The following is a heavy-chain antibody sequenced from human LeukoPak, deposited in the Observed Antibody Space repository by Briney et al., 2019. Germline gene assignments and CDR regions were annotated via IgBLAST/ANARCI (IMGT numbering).Heavy chain of an antibody. J-gene: IGHJ4*02. CDR3: ASFSNTAFGY. D-gene: IGHD5-18*01. Sequence: AASVKVSCKASGGTLSSYAISWVRQAPGQGLEWMGGIIPIFGTANYAQKFQGRVTITTDESTSTAYMELSSLRSEDTAVYYCASFSNTAFGYWGQGTLVTVSS. CDR1: GGTLSSYA. CDR2: IIPIFGTA. V-gene: IGHV1-69*05.